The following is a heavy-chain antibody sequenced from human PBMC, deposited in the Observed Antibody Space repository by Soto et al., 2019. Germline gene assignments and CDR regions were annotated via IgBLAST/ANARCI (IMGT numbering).Heavy chain of an antibody. CDR2: ISGSGGTT. CDR3: ARYCSPTSCTIRYGMDV. D-gene: IGHD2-15*01. J-gene: IGHJ6*02. V-gene: IGHV3-23*01. Sequence: EVQLLECGGGLVQPGGSLRLSCVASGFTFSTYAMSWVRQAPREGLKWVSTISGSGGTTYYADSVKGRFTISRDNSKNTLYLQVNSLRAEDSAKYYCARYCSPTSCTIRYGMDVWGQGTTVTVSS. CDR1: GFTFSTYA.